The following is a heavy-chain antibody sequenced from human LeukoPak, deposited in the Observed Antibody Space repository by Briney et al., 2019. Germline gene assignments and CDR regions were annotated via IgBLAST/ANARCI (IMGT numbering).Heavy chain of an antibody. CDR1: RFTFSSYG. V-gene: IGHV3-30*03. D-gene: IGHD2-2*01. J-gene: IGHJ3*02. CDR2: ISYDGSNK. CDR3: ATRADVSREVVPAARGHAFDI. Sequence: GRSLRLSCAASRFTFSSYGMHWVRQAPGKGLEWVAVISYDGSNKYYADSVKGRFTISRDNSKNTLYLQMNSLRAEDTAVYYCATRADVSREVVPAARGHAFDIWGQGTMVTVSS.